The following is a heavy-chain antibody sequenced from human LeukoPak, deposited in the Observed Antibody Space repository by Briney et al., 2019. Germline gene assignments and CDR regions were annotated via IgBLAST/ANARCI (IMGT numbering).Heavy chain of an antibody. CDR2: ISGSGGST. J-gene: IGHJ3*02. CDR3: AKAGQLWYKGDAFDI. V-gene: IGHV3-23*01. Sequence: GGSLRLSCAASGFTFSSYGMHWVRQAPGKGLEWVSAISGSGGSTYYADSAKGRFTISRDNSKNTLYLQMNSLRAEDTAVYYCAKAGQLWYKGDAFDIWGQGTMVTVSS. D-gene: IGHD5-18*01. CDR1: GFTFSSYG.